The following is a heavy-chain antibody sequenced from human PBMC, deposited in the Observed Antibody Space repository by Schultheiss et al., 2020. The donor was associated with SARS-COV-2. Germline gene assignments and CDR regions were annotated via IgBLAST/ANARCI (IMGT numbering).Heavy chain of an antibody. CDR3: ARETPHDSSGYYYREHRDYYYYGMDV. D-gene: IGHD3-22*01. J-gene: IGHJ6*02. V-gene: IGHV3-74*01. CDR2: INSDGSST. CDR1: GFTFSNYW. Sequence: GGSLRLSCAASGFTFSNYWMYWVRQAPGKGLVWVSRINSDGSSTSYADSVKGRFTTSRDNTKNLFYLQMYSLRAEDTTVYYCARETPHDSSGYYYREHRDYYYYGMDVWGQGTTVTVSS.